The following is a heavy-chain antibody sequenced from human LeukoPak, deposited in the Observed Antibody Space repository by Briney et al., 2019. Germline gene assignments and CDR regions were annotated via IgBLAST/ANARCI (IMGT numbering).Heavy chain of an antibody. D-gene: IGHD4-11*01. V-gene: IGHV3-9*01. CDR1: GFTFDDYA. J-gene: IGHJ4*02. Sequence: PGGSLRLSCAASGFTFDDYAMNWVRQGPGKGLEWVSGISSNSGSLGYADSVKGRFTISRDNAKNSLSLQMHSLRAEDTALYYCAIRMTTAGSFDYWGQGTLVTVSS. CDR2: ISSNSGSL. CDR3: AIRMTTAGSFDY.